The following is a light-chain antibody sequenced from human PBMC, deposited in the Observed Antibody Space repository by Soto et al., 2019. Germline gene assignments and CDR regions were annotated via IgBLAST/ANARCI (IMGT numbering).Light chain of an antibody. Sequence: DIQMTQSPSSLSASVGDRVNITCRASQSIASYLAWYQQKPGKVPKLLIYAASILKSGVPSRFSGSQYGTDFTLTISSLQPEDVAAYYCQKYNTAPLTFGRGTKVDVK. CDR2: AAS. CDR3: QKYNTAPLT. J-gene: IGKJ3*01. CDR1: QSIASY. V-gene: IGKV1-27*01.